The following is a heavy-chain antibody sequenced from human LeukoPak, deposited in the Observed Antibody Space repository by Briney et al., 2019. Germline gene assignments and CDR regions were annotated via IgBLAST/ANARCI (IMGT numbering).Heavy chain of an antibody. CDR3: ARHEGGNLDFDY. D-gene: IGHD4-23*01. CDR1: GGSTSSFF. J-gene: IGHJ4*02. CDR2: IHYSGST. Sequence: SETLSLTCTVSGGSTSSFFWSWIRQPPGKGLEWIGYIHYSGSTNYNPSLESRVTISVDTSRNQFSLNLSSVTAADTAVYYCARHEGGNLDFDYWGQGTLVTVSS. V-gene: IGHV4-59*08.